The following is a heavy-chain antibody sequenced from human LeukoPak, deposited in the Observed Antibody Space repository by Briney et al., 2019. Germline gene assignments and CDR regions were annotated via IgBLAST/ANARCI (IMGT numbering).Heavy chain of an antibody. D-gene: IGHD2-15*01. CDR3: ARPPLLGGRAFDI. V-gene: IGHV4-34*01. Sequence: SETLSLTCAVYGGSFSGYYWSWIRQPPGKGLEWIGEINHSGSTNYNPSLKSRVTISVDTSKNQFSLKLSSVTAADTAVYYCARPPLLGGRAFDIWGQGTMVTVSS. CDR2: INHSGST. J-gene: IGHJ3*02. CDR1: GGSFSGYY.